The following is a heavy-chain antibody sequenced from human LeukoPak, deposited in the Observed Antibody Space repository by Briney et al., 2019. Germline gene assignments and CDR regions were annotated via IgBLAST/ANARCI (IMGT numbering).Heavy chain of an antibody. V-gene: IGHV3-30*18. J-gene: IGHJ4*02. D-gene: IGHD3-10*01. Sequence: VISYDGSNKYYADSVKGQFTISRDNSKNTLYLQMNSLRVEDTAVYYCAKDQAGSGSGLDYWGQGTLVTVSS. CDR3: AKDQAGSGSGLDY. CDR2: ISYDGSNK.